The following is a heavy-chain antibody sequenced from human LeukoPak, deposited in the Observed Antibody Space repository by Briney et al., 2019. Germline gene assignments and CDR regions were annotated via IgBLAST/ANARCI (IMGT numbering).Heavy chain of an antibody. CDR2: INAGNGNP. D-gene: IGHD3-9*01. CDR1: GYSFITYG. J-gene: IGHJ4*02. V-gene: IGHV1-3*01. Sequence: ASVKVSCKASGYSFITYGIHWVRQAPGQRLEWMGWINAGNGNPKYSQKFQGRVTFTRGTSASTAYMEVSSLRSEDTAVYYCARDGGYFDYFFDYWGQGTLVTVSS. CDR3: ARDGGYFDYFFDY.